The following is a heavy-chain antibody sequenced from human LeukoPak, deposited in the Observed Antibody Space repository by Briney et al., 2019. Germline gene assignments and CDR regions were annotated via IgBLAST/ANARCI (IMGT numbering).Heavy chain of an antibody. Sequence: SGTLSLTCAVSGYSISSGYYWGWIRQPPGKGLEWIGSIYHSGSTYYNPSLKSRVTISVDTSKNQFSLKLSSVTAADTAVYYCASDCGGDCYNSDYWGQGTLVTVSS. J-gene: IGHJ4*02. D-gene: IGHD2-21*02. CDR3: ASDCGGDCYNSDY. V-gene: IGHV4-38-2*01. CDR2: IYHSGST. CDR1: GYSISSGYY.